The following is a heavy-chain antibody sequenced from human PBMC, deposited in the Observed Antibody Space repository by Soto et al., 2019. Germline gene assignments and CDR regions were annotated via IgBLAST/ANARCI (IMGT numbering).Heavy chain of an antibody. CDR2: IKSKTDGGTT. Sequence: GGSLRLSCAAPGFTFSNAWMSWVRQAPGKGLEWVGRIKSKTDGGTTDYAAPVKGRFTISRDDSKNTLYLQMNSLKTEDTAVYYSTTDLVLLWFGEFNYWGQGTLVTVSS. CDR1: GFTFSNAW. V-gene: IGHV3-15*01. J-gene: IGHJ4*02. D-gene: IGHD3-10*01. CDR3: TTDLVLLWFGEFNY.